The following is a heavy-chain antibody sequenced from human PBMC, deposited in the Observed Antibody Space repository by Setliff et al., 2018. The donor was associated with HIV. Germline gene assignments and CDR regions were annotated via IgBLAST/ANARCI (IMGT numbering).Heavy chain of an antibody. D-gene: IGHD3-3*01. Sequence: VQVSCKVSGYTLTKLSMHWVRQAPGKGLEWMGGFDPEEGETIYAQKFQGRVTMTEDTSTDTAYMELSSLRSEDTAMYYCAIVKPYYDFWSGSHIGGYFQHWGQGTLVTVSS. CDR1: GYTLTKLS. CDR2: FDPEEGET. CDR3: AIVKPYYDFWSGSHIGGYFQH. J-gene: IGHJ1*01. V-gene: IGHV1-24*01.